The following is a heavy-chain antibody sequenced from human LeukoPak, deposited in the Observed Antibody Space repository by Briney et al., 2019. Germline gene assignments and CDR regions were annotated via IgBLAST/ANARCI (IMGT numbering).Heavy chain of an antibody. Sequence: PSETLSLTCSVSGYSIRSGYHWAWFRQPPGKGLEWIGSIYHSGSTYYNPSLKSRVTISVDTSKNQFSLKLSSVTAADTAVYYCARTRSGYLGYWGQGTLVTVSS. J-gene: IGHJ4*02. CDR1: GYSIRSGYH. CDR2: IYHSGST. CDR3: ARTRSGYLGY. D-gene: IGHD3-22*01. V-gene: IGHV4-38-2*02.